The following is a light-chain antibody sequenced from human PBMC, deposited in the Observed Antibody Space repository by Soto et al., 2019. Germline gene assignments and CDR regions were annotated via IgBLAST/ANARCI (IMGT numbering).Light chain of an antibody. CDR2: DAS. V-gene: IGKV1-39*01. CDR3: QQSDSTPYT. J-gene: IGKJ2*01. Sequence: DIQMTQSPSFLSPSVGDSVTITCRASQTISTYLNWYQQKPGKAPRLLIYDASSLLSGVPSRFSGSGSGTDFTLTIASLQPEDFSTYYCQQSDSTPYTFGQGTKVDIK. CDR1: QTISTY.